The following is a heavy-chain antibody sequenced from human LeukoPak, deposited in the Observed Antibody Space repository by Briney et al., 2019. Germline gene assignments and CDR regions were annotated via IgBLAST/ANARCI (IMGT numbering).Heavy chain of an antibody. Sequence: PGGSLRLSCAASGFTFSSFAMTWFRQAPGKGLEWVSGFDGNGPNTYYADSVKGRWTISRDNSRNTLYLEMNSLRPEDTAIYYCAKPRTTGLGWAQFDYWGQGSLVTVSS. D-gene: IGHD2-8*02. CDR1: GFTFSSFA. CDR2: FDGNGPNT. CDR3: AKPRTTGLGWAQFDY. J-gene: IGHJ4*02. V-gene: IGHV3-23*01.